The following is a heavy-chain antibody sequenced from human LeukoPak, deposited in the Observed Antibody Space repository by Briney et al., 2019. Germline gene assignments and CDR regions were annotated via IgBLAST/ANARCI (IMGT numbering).Heavy chain of an antibody. V-gene: IGHV3-53*01. D-gene: IGHD1-26*01. CDR2: IYSGGST. CDR3: ARGVSGRYFDY. Sequence: ETLSLTCAVYGGSFSGYYWSWVRQAPGKGLEWVSVIYSGGSTNYADSVKGRFTISRDNSKNTLYLQMNSLRAEDTAVYYCARGVSGRYFDYWGQGTLVTVSS. CDR1: GGSFSGYY. J-gene: IGHJ4*02.